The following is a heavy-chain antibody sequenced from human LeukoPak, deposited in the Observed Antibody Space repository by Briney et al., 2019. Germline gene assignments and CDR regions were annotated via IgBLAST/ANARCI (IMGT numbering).Heavy chain of an antibody. V-gene: IGHV1-69-2*01. CDR2: VDPEDGET. J-gene: IGHJ6*03. Sequence: ASVKISCKASGYTFTDYYMHWVQQAPGKGLEWMGRVDPEDGETIYAEKFQGRVTITADTSTDTAYMELSSLRSEDTAVYYCATEHVYSSGWHYYYYMDVWGKGTTVTVSS. CDR3: ATEHVYSSGWHYYYYMDV. D-gene: IGHD6-19*01. CDR1: GYTFTDYY.